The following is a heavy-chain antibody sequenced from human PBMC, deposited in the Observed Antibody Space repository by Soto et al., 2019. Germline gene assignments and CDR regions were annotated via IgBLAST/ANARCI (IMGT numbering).Heavy chain of an antibody. D-gene: IGHD3-22*01. J-gene: IGHJ6*02. CDR3: AREYYYDSSGYYYDYYYGMDV. V-gene: IGHV5-10-1*01. CDR1: GYSFTSYW. CDR2: IDPSDSYT. Sequence: PWASLKISCKGSGYSFTSYWISWVRQMPGKGLEWMGRIDPSDSYTNYSPSFQGHVTISADKSISTAYLQWSSLKASHTAMYYCAREYYYDSSGYYYDYYYGMDVWRQGPTVTV.